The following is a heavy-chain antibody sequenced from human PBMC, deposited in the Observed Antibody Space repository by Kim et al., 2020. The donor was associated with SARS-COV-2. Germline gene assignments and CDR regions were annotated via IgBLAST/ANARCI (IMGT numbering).Heavy chain of an antibody. V-gene: IGHV3-11*05. CDR1: GFTFSDYY. CDR2: ISTSTTSYT. Sequence: GGSLRLSCAASGFTFSDYYMSWIRQAPGKGLEWVSYISTSTTSYTNYADSVKGRFTISRDDAKNSLVLEMNTLRAEDTDLYYCARVLRYNWNEFDSWGQGTLVTVSS. D-gene: IGHD1-1*01. J-gene: IGHJ4*02. CDR3: ARVLRYNWNEFDS.